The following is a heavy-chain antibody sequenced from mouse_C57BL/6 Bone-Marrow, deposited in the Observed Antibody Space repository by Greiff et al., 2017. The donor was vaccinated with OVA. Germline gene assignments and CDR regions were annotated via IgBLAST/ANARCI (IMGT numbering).Heavy chain of an antibody. V-gene: IGHV1-69*01. CDR1: GYTFTSYW. CDR2: IDPSDSYT. J-gene: IGHJ3*01. CDR3: AIYYDGLAY. D-gene: IGHD1-1*01. Sequence: QVQLQQPGAELVMPGASVKLSCKASGYTFTSYWMHWVKQRPGQGLEWIGEIDPSDSYTNYNQKFKGKSTLTVDKSSSTAYMQLSSLTSEDSAVYYCAIYYDGLAYWGQGTLVTVSA.